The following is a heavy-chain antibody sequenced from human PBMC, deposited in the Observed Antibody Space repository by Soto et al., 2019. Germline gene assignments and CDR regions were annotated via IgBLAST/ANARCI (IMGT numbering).Heavy chain of an antibody. D-gene: IGHD5-12*01. CDR1: GFTFNTYS. CDR3: ARVMSISWYFDL. Sequence: HPGGSLRLSCAASGFTFNTYSMNWVRQAPGKGLEWLSYISSSSSSIYYADSVKGRFTISRDNAKNSLYLQMNSLRAEDTAKYYCARVMSISWYFDLWGRGTLVTVPS. CDR2: ISSSSSSI. V-gene: IGHV3-48*01. J-gene: IGHJ2*01.